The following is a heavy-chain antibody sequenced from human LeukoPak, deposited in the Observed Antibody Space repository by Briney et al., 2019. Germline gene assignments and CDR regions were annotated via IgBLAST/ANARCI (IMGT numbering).Heavy chain of an antibody. J-gene: IGHJ4*02. CDR3: ARDGGTSHFDY. Sequence: GGSLRLSCAASGFMFSSSGMHWVRQAPGKGLEWVAVIWYDGSNKYSADSVKGRLTISRDNSKNTLYLQMNSLRAEDTAVYYCARDGGTSHFDYWGQGTLVSVSS. CDR2: IWYDGSNK. CDR1: GFMFSSSG. D-gene: IGHD4-23*01. V-gene: IGHV3-33*01.